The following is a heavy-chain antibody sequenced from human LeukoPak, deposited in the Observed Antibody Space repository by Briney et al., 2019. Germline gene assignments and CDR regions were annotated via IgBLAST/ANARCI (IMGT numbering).Heavy chain of an antibody. CDR2: ISYDGSNK. V-gene: IGHV3-30*04. Sequence: PGGSLRLSCAASGFTFSSYAMHWVRQAPGKGLEWVAVISYDGSNKYYADSVKGRFTISRDNSKNTLYLQMNSLRAEDTAVYYCARSRSGWYFDYWGQGTLVTVSS. J-gene: IGHJ4*02. CDR3: ARSRSGWYFDY. CDR1: GFTFSSYA. D-gene: IGHD6-19*01.